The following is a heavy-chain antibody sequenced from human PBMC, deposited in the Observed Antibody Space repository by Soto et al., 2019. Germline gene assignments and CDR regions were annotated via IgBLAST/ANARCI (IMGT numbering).Heavy chain of an antibody. V-gene: IGHV1-69*12. CDR3: ARENDRLQLGGNYYYILDV. D-gene: IGHD4-4*01. J-gene: IGHJ6*02. Sequence: QVQLVQSGAEMKEPGSSVKVSCKTSGGTFSSSAISWLRQAPGQGLEWMGGIIPLFRTPDYAQKFQGRVTIAADEXTRTAYMELSSLRAEDTAVYYCARENDRLQLGGNYYYILDVWGQGTTITVSS. CDR1: GGTFSSSA. CDR2: IIPLFRTP.